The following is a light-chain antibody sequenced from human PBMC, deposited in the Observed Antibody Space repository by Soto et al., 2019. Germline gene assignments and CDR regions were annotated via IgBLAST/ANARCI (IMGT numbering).Light chain of an antibody. V-gene: IGLV2-11*01. CDR1: SSDVGGYNY. CDR2: DVS. CDR3: CSYAGSYPYV. J-gene: IGLJ1*01. Sequence: QSALTQPRSVSGSPGQSVTIHCTGTSSDVGGYNYVSWYQQHPGKAPKLMIYDVSKRPSGVPDRFSGSKSGNTASLTISGLQAEDEADYYCCSYAGSYPYVFGTGTKLTVL.